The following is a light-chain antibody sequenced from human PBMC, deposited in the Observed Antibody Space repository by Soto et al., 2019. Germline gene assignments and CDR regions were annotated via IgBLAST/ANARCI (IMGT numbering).Light chain of an antibody. CDR3: VQALQSPPWT. V-gene: IGKV2-28*01. J-gene: IGKJ1*01. CDR1: QSLLHSNGYNY. CDR2: LGS. Sequence: DIVMTQSPLTLPVTPGERASISCRSSQSLLHSNGYNYLDWYLQKPGQSPQLLIYLGSNRASGVPDRFSGGGSGTDFTLKISRVEAEDVGVYYCVQALQSPPWTFGQGTKVHIK.